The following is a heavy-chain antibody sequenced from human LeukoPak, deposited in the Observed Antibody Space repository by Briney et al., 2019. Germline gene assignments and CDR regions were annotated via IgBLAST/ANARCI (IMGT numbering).Heavy chain of an antibody. J-gene: IGHJ3*02. D-gene: IGHD3-22*01. V-gene: IGHV3-30*07. CDR3: ARGGTSGYYFDAFDI. Sequence: GGSLRLSCAASGFTFSSYAMHWVRQAPGKGLEWVAVISYDGSNKYYADSVKGRFTISRDNSKNSLFLQMNSLRAEDTAVYYCARGGTSGYYFDAFDIWGQGTMVTVSS. CDR2: ISYDGSNK. CDR1: GFTFSSYA.